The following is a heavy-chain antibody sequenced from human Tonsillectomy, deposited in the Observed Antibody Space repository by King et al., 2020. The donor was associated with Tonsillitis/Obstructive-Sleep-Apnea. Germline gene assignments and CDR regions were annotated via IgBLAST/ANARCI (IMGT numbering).Heavy chain of an antibody. CDR1: GGTFSSYA. CDR2: IIPIFGTA. D-gene: IGHD2-2*01. CDR3: ARGTVVPADLYYYYYMDV. Sequence: QLVQSGAEVKKPGSSVKVSCKASGGTFSSYAIRWVRQAPGQGLEWMGGIIPIFGTANYAQKFQGRVTITADESTSTAYMELSSLRSEDTAVYYCARGTVVPADLYYYYYMDVWGKGTTVTVSS. J-gene: IGHJ6*03. V-gene: IGHV1-69*12.